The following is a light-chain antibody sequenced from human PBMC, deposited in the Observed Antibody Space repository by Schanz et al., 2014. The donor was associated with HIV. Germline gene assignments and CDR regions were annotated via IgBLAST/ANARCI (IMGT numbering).Light chain of an antibody. CDR3: QQYDTSSWT. Sequence: EIVLTQSPGTLSLSPGERATLSCRASQSVSSSYLAWYQQKPGQAPRLLIYGASSRATGIPDRFSGSGSGKDFTLTISRLEPEDFATYYCQQYDTSSWTFGLGTKVETK. CDR1: QSVSSSY. J-gene: IGKJ1*01. V-gene: IGKV3-20*01. CDR2: GAS.